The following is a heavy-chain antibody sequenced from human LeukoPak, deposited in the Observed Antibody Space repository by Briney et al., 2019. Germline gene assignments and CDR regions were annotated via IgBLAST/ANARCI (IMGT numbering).Heavy chain of an antibody. CDR2: IDPDDSDT. CDR1: GYNFTKYW. J-gene: IGHJ6*02. CDR3: ARHRGIIIGSPDV. Sequence: GESLKISCKGSGYNFTKYWIGWVRQKPGKGLEWMGIIDPDDSDTKYSPSFQGQVTISVDKSISTAYLQWSSLKASDTALYFCARHRGIIIGSPDVWGQGTAVTVTS. D-gene: IGHD2/OR15-2a*01. V-gene: IGHV5-51*01.